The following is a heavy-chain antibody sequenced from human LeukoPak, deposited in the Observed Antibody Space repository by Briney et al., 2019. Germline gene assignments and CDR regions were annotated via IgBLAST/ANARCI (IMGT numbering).Heavy chain of an antibody. CDR3: ARVAQWPKVAFDY. CDR1: GFTFSSYS. J-gene: IGHJ4*02. V-gene: IGHV3-21*01. CDR2: ISSGSSYI. D-gene: IGHD6-19*01. Sequence: GGSLRLSCAASGFTFSSYSMNWVRQAPGKGLEWVSSISSGSSYIYYADSVKGRFTISRDNAKNSLYLQMNSLRAEDTAVYYCARVAQWPKVAFDYWGQGTLVTVSS.